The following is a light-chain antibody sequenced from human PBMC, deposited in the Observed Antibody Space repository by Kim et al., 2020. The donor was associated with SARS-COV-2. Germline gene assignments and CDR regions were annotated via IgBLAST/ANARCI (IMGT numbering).Light chain of an antibody. Sequence: GQCITISCTGASSDVGAYNYVAWYQQEPGKAPKVMIYDVSKRPSGVSNRFSGSKSGNTASLTISGLQAEDEADYYCSSYTRYNSWAFGGGTQLTVL. CDR1: SSDVGAYNY. V-gene: IGLV2-14*04. CDR2: DVS. CDR3: SSYTRYNSWA. J-gene: IGLJ3*02.